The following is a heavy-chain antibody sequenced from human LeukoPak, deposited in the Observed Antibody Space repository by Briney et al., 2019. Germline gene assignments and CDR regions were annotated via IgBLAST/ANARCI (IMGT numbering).Heavy chain of an antibody. Sequence: SGPTLVNPTQTLTLTFTFSGFSLSTRGMCVSWIRQPPGKALEWLARIDWDDDKYYSTSLKTRLTISKDTSKNQVVLTMTNMDPVDTATYFCARSRGSYYAFDIWGQGTMVTVSS. D-gene: IGHD1-26*01. CDR1: GFSLSTRGMC. CDR2: IDWDDDK. J-gene: IGHJ3*02. V-gene: IGHV2-70*11. CDR3: ARSRGSYYAFDI.